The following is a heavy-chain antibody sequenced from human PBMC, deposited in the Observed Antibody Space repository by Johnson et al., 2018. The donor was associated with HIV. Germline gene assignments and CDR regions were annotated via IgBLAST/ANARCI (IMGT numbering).Heavy chain of an antibody. D-gene: IGHD1-14*01. CDR2: INSDGSST. CDR1: GFTFSSYW. CDR3: ARVACPAPDVGAFDI. V-gene: IGHV3-74*02. Sequence: VQLVESGGGLIQPGGSLRLSCAASGFTFSSYWMHWVRQAPGKGLVWVSRINSDGSSTSYADSVKGRFTISRDNAKNTLYLQMNSLRAEDTAVYYCARVACPAPDVGAFDIWGQGTMVTVSS. J-gene: IGHJ3*02.